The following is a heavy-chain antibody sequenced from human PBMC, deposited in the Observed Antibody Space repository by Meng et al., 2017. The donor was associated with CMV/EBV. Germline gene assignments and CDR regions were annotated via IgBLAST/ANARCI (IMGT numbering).Heavy chain of an antibody. Sequence: SVKVSCKASGYTFTSYGISWVRQAPGQGLEWMGGIIPIFGTANYAQKFQGRVTITTDESTSTAYMELSSLRSEDTAVYYCASNGYTSGYYYYYGMDVWGQGTTVTVSS. CDR3: ASNGYTSGYYYYYGMDV. V-gene: IGHV1-69*05. J-gene: IGHJ6*02. CDR1: GYTFTSYG. D-gene: IGHD5-24*01. CDR2: IIPIFGTA.